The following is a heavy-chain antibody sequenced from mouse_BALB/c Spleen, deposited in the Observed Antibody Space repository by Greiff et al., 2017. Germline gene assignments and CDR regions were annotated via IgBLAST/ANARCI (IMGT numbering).Heavy chain of an antibody. J-gene: IGHJ1*01. CDR2: ISYSGST. D-gene: IGHD2-4*01. Sequence: EVQLQQSGPSLVKPSQTLSLTCSVTGDSITSGYWNWVRKFPGNKLEYMGYISYSGSTYYNPSLKSRISITRDTSKNQYYLQLNSVTTEDTATYYCAYDYDAGYWYFDVWGAGTTVTVAS. CDR1: GDSITSGY. V-gene: IGHV3-8*02. CDR3: AYDYDAGYWYFDV.